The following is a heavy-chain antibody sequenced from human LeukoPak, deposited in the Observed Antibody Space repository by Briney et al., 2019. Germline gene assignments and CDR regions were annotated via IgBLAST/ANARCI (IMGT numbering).Heavy chain of an antibody. CDR1: GFTFSSYS. D-gene: IGHD3-10*01. J-gene: IGHJ4*02. CDR3: ARASDLWFGELLSSY. V-gene: IGHV3-21*01. CDR2: ISSSSSYI. Sequence: GGSLRLSCAASGFTFSSYSMNWVRQAPGKGLEWVSSISSSSSYIYYADSVKGRFTISRDDAKNSLYLQMNSLRAEDTAVYYCARASDLWFGELLSSYWGQGTLVTVSS.